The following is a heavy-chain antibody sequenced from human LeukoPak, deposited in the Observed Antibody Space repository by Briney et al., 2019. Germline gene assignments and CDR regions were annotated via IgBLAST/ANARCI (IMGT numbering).Heavy chain of an antibody. CDR1: GFTFSSYG. CDR2: IRYDGSNE. CDR3: AKDTDYGDTPGY. D-gene: IGHD4-17*01. V-gene: IGHV3-30*02. Sequence: PGGSLRLSCAASGFTFSSYGMHWVRQAPGKGLEWVAFIRYDGSNEYYADSVKGRFTISRDDSKNTLYLRMNSLRAEDTAVYYCAKDTDYGDTPGYWGQGTLVTVSS. J-gene: IGHJ4*02.